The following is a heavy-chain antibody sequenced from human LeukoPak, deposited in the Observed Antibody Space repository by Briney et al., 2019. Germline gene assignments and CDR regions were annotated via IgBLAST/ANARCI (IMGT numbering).Heavy chain of an antibody. D-gene: IGHD3-22*01. CDR3: ARVADSSGYYYLGWFDP. CDR2: IYYSGST. J-gene: IGHJ5*02. Sequence: KSSETLSLTCTVSGYSISSGYYWGWIRQPPGKGLEWIGYIYYSGSTYYNPSLKSRVTISVDMSKNQFYLKLSSVTAADTAVYYCARVADSSGYYYLGWFDPWGQGALVTVSS. CDR1: GYSISSGYY. V-gene: IGHV4-38-2*02.